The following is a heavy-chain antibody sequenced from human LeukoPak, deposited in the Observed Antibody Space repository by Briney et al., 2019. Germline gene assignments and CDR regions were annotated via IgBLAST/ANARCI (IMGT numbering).Heavy chain of an antibody. CDR2: ISWNSGSI. Sequence: GGSLRLSCALSGFTFDDYAMHWVRQAPGKGLEWVSGISWNSGSIGYADSVKGRFTISRDNAKNSLYLQMNSLRAEDMALYYCAKDMFPHYYDSSGLDYWGQGTLVTVSS. CDR3: AKDMFPHYYDSSGLDY. J-gene: IGHJ4*02. V-gene: IGHV3-9*03. D-gene: IGHD3-22*01. CDR1: GFTFDDYA.